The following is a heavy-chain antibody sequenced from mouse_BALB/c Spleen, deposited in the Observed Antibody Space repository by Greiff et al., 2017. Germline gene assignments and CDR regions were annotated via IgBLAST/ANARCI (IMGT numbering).Heavy chain of an antibody. CDR2: IYPSDSYT. Sequence: QVQLQQPGAELVRPGASVKLSCKASGYTFTSYWINWVKQRPGQGLEWIGNIYPSDSYTNYNQKFKDKATLTVDKSSSTAYMQLSSPTSEDSAVYYCTRGGLLRYRYFDVWGAGTTVTVSS. D-gene: IGHD1-1*01. CDR3: TRGGLLRYRYFDV. CDR1: GYTFTSYW. V-gene: IGHV1-69*02. J-gene: IGHJ1*01.